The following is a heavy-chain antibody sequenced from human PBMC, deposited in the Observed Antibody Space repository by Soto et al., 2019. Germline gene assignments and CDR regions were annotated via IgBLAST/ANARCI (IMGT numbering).Heavy chain of an antibody. Sequence: GGSLRLSCAASGFTFSSYGMHWVRQAPGKGLEWVAVISYDGSNKYYADSVKGRFTISRDNSKNTLYLQMNSLRAEDTAVYYCAKPLGELMVYAYYFDYWGQGTLVTVSS. CDR2: ISYDGSNK. V-gene: IGHV3-30*18. CDR1: GFTFSSYG. CDR3: AKPLGELMVYAYYFDY. J-gene: IGHJ4*02. D-gene: IGHD2-8*01.